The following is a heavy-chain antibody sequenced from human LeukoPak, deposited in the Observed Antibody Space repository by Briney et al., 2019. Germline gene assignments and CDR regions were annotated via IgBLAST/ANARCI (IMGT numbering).Heavy chain of an antibody. Sequence: GSLTLFCAASGFTLSRNYMIWLRQAPGKGLEWVAVMYSGRSTYYSDSVKGRFTISRDNSKNTLYLQMNSLRAEDTAGYYWASSRVGAPDAFDYWGRGTLVTVSS. D-gene: IGHD1-26*01. CDR3: ASSRVGAPDAFDY. J-gene: IGHJ4*02. CDR2: MYSGRST. CDR1: GFTLSRNY. V-gene: IGHV3-53*01.